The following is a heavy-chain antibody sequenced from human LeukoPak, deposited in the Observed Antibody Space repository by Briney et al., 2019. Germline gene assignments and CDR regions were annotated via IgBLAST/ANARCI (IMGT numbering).Heavy chain of an antibody. CDR1: GFTFSNAW. CDR2: MKSKTDGGTT. V-gene: IGHV3-15*01. D-gene: IGHD1-20*01. Sequence: GESLGLSCAASGFTFSNAWMSWVRQAPGQGLKWVGRMKSKTDGGTTDYAAPVKGRFTISRDDSKNTLYLQLNSLKTEDTAVYYCTTDNWKDVWGKGTTVTVSS. CDR3: TTDNWKDV. J-gene: IGHJ6*04.